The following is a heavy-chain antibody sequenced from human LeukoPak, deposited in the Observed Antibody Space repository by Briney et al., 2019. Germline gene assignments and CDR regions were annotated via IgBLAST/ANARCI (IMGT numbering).Heavy chain of an antibody. CDR1: GGSISRYY. V-gene: IGHV4-4*07. J-gene: IGHJ3*02. CDR3: ARDRYSGYDNAFDI. CDR2: IYSSGST. Sequence: SETLSLTCTVSGGSISRYYWSWIRQPAGKRLEWIGRIYSSGSTNYNPSLKSRVTMSVDTSKNQFSLKLSSMTAADMAVYYCARDRYSGYDNAFDIWGQGTMVTVSS. D-gene: IGHD5-12*01.